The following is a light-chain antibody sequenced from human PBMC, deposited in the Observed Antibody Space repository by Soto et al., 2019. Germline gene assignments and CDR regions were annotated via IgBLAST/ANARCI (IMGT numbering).Light chain of an antibody. V-gene: IGKV1-39*01. Sequence: DIQMTQSPSSLSASVGDRVTITCRASQSISSYLNWYQQKPGKAPKLLIYDASSLQSGVPSRFSGSGAGTDFTLTISRLQPEDFATYYCQQSDSTPLPVGQGTKLEIK. CDR2: DAS. J-gene: IGKJ2*01. CDR1: QSISSY. CDR3: QQSDSTPLP.